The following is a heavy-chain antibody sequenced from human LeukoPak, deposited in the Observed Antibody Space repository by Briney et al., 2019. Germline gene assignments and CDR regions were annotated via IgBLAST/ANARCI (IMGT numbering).Heavy chain of an antibody. V-gene: IGHV4-59*12. D-gene: IGHD1-26*01. CDR3: ARDVVGATPFDY. Sequence: SSETLSLTCTVSGGSISSYYWSWIRQPPGKGLKWIGYIYYSGSNNYNTSLKSRVTISVDTSKNQFSLKLRSVTAADTAVYYCARDVVGATPFDYWGQGTLVTVSS. CDR1: GGSISSYY. CDR2: IYYSGSN. J-gene: IGHJ4*02.